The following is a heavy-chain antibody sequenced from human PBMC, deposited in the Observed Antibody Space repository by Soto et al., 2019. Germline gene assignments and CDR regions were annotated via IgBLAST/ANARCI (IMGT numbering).Heavy chain of an antibody. V-gene: IGHV3-15*07. J-gene: IGHJ4*02. Sequence: GGSLRLSCAASGFTFSNAWMNWVRQAPGKGLEWVGRIKSKTDGGTTDYAAPVKGRFTISRDDSKNTLYLQMNSLKTEDTAVYYRTTHPPTLLRYFDWLSQRSYWGQGTLVTVSS. CDR3: TTHPPTLLRYFDWLSQRSY. CDR1: GFTFSNAW. D-gene: IGHD3-9*01. CDR2: IKSKTDGGTT.